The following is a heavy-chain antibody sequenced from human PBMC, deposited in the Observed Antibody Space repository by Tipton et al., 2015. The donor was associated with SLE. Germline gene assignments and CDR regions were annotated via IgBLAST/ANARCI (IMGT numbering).Heavy chain of an antibody. J-gene: IGHJ4*02. CDR2: ISDSAGST. CDR1: GFTFSSYA. V-gene: IGHV3-23*01. Sequence: SLRLSCAASGFTFSSYAMSWVRQGPGKGLEWVSVISDSAGSTYSADSVKGRFTISRDNSKNTLYLQLNSLRAEDTAVYYCARSSRNTDYWGQGTLVTVSS. CDR3: ARSSRNTDY.